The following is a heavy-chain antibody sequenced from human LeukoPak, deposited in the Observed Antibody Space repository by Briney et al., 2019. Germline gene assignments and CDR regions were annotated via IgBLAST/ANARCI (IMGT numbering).Heavy chain of an antibody. D-gene: IGHD1-26*01. V-gene: IGHV1-2*06. Sequence: ASVKVSCKASGYTFTGYYMHWVRQAPGQGLEWMGRINPNSGGTNYAQKFQGRVTMTRDTSISTAYMELSRLRPDDTAVYYCASGGMGSYYYYYMDAWGKGTTVTVSS. J-gene: IGHJ6*03. CDR1: GYTFTGYY. CDR3: ASGGMGSYYYYYMDA. CDR2: INPNSGGT.